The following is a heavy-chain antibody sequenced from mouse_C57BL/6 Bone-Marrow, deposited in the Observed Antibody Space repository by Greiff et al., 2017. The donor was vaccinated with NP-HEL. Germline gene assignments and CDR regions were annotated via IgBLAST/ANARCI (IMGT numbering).Heavy chain of an antibody. CDR1: GYTFTNYW. D-gene: IGHD1-1*01. V-gene: IGHV1-63*01. CDR3: ARGTLLRAMDY. J-gene: IGHJ4*01. Sequence: VKLKQSGAELVRPGTSVKMSCKASGYTFTNYWIGWAKQRPGHGLEWIGDIYPGGGYTNYNEKFKGKATLTADKSSSTAYMQFSSLTSEDSAIYYCARGTLLRAMDYWGQGTSVTVSS. CDR2: IYPGGGYT.